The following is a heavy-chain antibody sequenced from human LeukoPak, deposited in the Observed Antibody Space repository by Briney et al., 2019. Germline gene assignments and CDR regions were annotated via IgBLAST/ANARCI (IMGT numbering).Heavy chain of an antibody. CDR2: IYTSGST. CDR1: GGSISSGSYY. D-gene: IGHD6-6*01. Sequence: SQTLSLTCTVSGGSISSGSYYWSWVRQPAGKGLEWIGRIYTSGSTNYNPSLKSRATISVDTSKNQFSLKLSSVTAADTAVYYCARHRGSSSLFDYWGQGTLVTVSS. J-gene: IGHJ4*02. V-gene: IGHV4-61*02. CDR3: ARHRGSSSLFDY.